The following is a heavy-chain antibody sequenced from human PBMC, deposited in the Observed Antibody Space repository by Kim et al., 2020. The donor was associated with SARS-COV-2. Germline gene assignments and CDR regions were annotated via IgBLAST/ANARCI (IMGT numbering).Heavy chain of an antibody. D-gene: IGHD5-12*01. Sequence: SVKGRFTISRDNAKNSLYLQRNSLRADDTAVYYCARWVATRYYYYYGMDVWGQGTTVTVSS. CDR3: ARWVATRYYYYYGMDV. J-gene: IGHJ6*02. V-gene: IGHV3-11*06.